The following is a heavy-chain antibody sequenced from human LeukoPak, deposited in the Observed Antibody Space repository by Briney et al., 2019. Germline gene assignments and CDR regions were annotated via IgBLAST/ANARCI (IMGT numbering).Heavy chain of an antibody. V-gene: IGHV1-2*02. CDR3: ARDREGSSWYLVNWFDP. CDR1: GYTFTGYY. Sequence: ASVKVSCKASGYTFTGYYMHWVRQAPGQGLEWMGWINPNSGGTNYAQKFQGRVTMTRDTSISTAYMELSRLRSDDTAVYYCARDREGSSWYLVNWFDPWGQGTLVTVSS. CDR2: INPNSGGT. D-gene: IGHD6-13*01. J-gene: IGHJ5*02.